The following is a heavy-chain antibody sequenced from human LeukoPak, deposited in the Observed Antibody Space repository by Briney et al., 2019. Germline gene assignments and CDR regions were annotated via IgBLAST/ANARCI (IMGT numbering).Heavy chain of an antibody. CDR1: GFTFSSYG. CDR2: ISYDGSNK. Sequence: GGSLRLSCAASGFTFSSYGMHWVRQAPGKGLEWVAVISYDGSNKYYADSVKGRFTISRDNSKNTLYLQMNSLRAEDTAVYYCARERYYDILTGWVFDYWGQGTLVTVSS. CDR3: ARERYYDILTGWVFDY. D-gene: IGHD3-9*01. V-gene: IGHV3-30*03. J-gene: IGHJ4*02.